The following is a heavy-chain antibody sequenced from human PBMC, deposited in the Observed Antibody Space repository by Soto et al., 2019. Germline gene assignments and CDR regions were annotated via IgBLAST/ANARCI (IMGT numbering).Heavy chain of an antibody. V-gene: IGHV3-20*04. CDR2: VNWNAAGI. Sequence: GGSLRLSCATSGFTFDDYCMSWVRQVPGKGLEWVSGVNWNAAGIGYADSVKGRFTISRDNSKNSLYLQMNSLRVEDSALYYCAKADYSYSWAPGDYWGQGTLVTVSS. CDR3: AKADYSYSWAPGDY. CDR1: GFTFDDYC. D-gene: IGHD6-13*01. J-gene: IGHJ4*02.